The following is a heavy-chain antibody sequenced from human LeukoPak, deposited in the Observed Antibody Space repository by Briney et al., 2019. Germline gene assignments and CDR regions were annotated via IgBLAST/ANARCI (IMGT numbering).Heavy chain of an antibody. CDR3: ASRQWPNDY. D-gene: IGHD6-19*01. CDR1: SYTFTSYG. J-gene: IGHJ4*02. V-gene: IGHV1-69*13. Sequence: SVKVSCKASSYTFTSYGISWVRQAPGQGLEWMGGIIPIFGTANYAQKFQGRVTITADESTSTAYMELSSLRSEDTAVYYCASRQWPNDYWGQGTLVTVSS. CDR2: IIPIFGTA.